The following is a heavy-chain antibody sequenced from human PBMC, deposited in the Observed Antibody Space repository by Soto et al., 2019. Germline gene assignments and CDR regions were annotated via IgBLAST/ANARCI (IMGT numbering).Heavy chain of an antibody. D-gene: IGHD3-10*01. CDR3: AKDAITMVRGGGAFDI. CDR1: GFTFSSYA. Sequence: GGSLRLSCAASGFTFSSYAMSWVRKAPGKGLEWVSAISGSGGSTYYADSVKGRFTISRDNSKNTLYLQMNSLRAEDTAVYYCAKDAITMVRGGGAFDIWGQGTMVTVSS. J-gene: IGHJ3*02. V-gene: IGHV3-23*01. CDR2: ISGSGGST.